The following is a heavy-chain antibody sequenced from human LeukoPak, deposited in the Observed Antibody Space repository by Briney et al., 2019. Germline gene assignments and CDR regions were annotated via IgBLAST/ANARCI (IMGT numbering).Heavy chain of an antibody. J-gene: IGHJ4*02. CDR1: GCMFNDNG. CDR3: ARDLTRTDN. CDR2: IKWRGGRT. V-gene: IGHV3-20*04. D-gene: IGHD1-14*01. Sequence: GESRTLACPAAGCMFNDNGMSWVRQAPGEGLGWVAGIKWRGGRTVYGDSGKGRFTISRDNAKNTLYLQMNSLRAEDTALYYCARDLTRTDNWGQGTLVTVSS.